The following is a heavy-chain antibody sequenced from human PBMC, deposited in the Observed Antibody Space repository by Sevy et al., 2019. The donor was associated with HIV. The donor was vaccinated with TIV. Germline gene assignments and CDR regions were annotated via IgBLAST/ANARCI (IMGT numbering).Heavy chain of an antibody. J-gene: IGHJ6*02. D-gene: IGHD3-10*01. CDR1: GFTFHYFL. CDR3: TTPTFRSVTGSSYYYFSLDV. V-gene: IGHV3-15*01. CDR2: IKSIANGETI. Sequence: GSLKPPFLASGFTFHYFLMSWVRQAPGEGLEGVCRIKSIANGETIDYAAPVKGRFTISRDDLKNTVYLQMNSLKTEDTGVYYCTTPTFRSVTGSSYYYFSLDVWGQGTTVTVSS.